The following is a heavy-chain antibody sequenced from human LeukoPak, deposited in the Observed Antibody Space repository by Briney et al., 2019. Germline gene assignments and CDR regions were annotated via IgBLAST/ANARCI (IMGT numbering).Heavy chain of an antibody. CDR1: GFTFSSYS. Sequence: GGSLRLSCAASGFTFSSYSMNWVRQAPGKGLEWVSSISSSSSYIYYADSVKGRFTISGDNAKNSLYLQMNSLRAEDTAVYYCARDPEGDYGRYYMDVWGKGTTVTVSS. CDR2: ISSSSSYI. D-gene: IGHD4-17*01. CDR3: ARDPEGDYGRYYMDV. V-gene: IGHV3-21*01. J-gene: IGHJ6*03.